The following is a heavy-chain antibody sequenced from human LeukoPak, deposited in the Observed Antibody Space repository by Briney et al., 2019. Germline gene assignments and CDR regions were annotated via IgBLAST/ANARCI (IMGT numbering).Heavy chain of an antibody. CDR2: ISWNSGSI. Sequence: PGGSLRLSCAASGFTFDDYAMHWVRQAPGKGLEWVSGISWNSGSIGYADSVKGRFTTSRDNAKNSLYLQMNSLRAEDTALYYCAKDTRPLIAAAGLEADYWGQGTLVTVSS. J-gene: IGHJ4*02. CDR1: GFTFDDYA. V-gene: IGHV3-9*01. D-gene: IGHD6-13*01. CDR3: AKDTRPLIAAAGLEADY.